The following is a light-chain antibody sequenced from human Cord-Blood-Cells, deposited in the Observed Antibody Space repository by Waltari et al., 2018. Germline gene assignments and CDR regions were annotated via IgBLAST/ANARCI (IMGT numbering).Light chain of an antibody. J-gene: IGKJ5*01. CDR3: QQSYSTPPIT. V-gene: IGKV1-39*01. CDR1: QSISSY. CDR2: AAS. Sequence: DIQMTQPPSSLSASVGDRVTLTCRASQSISSYLNWYQQKPGKAPKLLIYAASSLQSGVPSRFSGSGSGADFTLTISSLQPEDCSTDYCQQSYSTPPITFGQGTRLEIK.